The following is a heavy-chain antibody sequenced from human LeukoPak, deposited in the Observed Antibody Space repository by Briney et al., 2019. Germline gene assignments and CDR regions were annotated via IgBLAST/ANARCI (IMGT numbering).Heavy chain of an antibody. Sequence: SVKVSCKASGGTFSSYAISWVRQAPGQGLEWMGRIIPILGIANYAQKFQGRVTITADKSTSTAYMELSSLRSEDTAVYYCARDLSHILTGYFVYWGQGTLVTVSS. D-gene: IGHD3-9*01. CDR1: GGTFSSYA. CDR2: IIPILGIA. V-gene: IGHV1-69*04. J-gene: IGHJ4*02. CDR3: ARDLSHILTGYFVY.